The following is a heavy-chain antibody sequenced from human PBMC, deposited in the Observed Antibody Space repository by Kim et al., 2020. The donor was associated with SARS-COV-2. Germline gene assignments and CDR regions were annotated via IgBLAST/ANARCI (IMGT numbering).Heavy chain of an antibody. V-gene: IGHV1-46*01. J-gene: IGHJ6*01. Sequence: ASVKVSCKASGYTFTSYDMHWVRQAPGQGLEWMGIINPSGGSTSYAQKFQDRVTMTRDTSTSTVYMELSSLRSEDTAVYYCARDLSLGLEREDYYYYGMDVWGHGTSVSV. D-gene: IGHD1-1*01. CDR2: INPSGGST. CDR1: GYTFTSYD. CDR3: ARDLSLGLEREDYYYYGMDV.